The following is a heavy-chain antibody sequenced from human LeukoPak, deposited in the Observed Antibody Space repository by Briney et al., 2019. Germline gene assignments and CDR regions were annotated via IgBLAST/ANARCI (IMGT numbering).Heavy chain of an antibody. V-gene: IGHV4-34*01. CDR3: ARHRRFGRDRGPLDFDY. CDR2: INHSGST. J-gene: IGHJ4*02. Sequence: SETLSLTCAVYGGSFSGYYWSWIRQPPGKGLEWIGEINHSGSTNYNPSLKSRVTISVDTSKNQFSLKLSSVTAADTAVYYCARHRRFGRDRGPLDFDYWGQGTLVTVSS. D-gene: IGHD3-10*01. CDR1: GGSFSGYY.